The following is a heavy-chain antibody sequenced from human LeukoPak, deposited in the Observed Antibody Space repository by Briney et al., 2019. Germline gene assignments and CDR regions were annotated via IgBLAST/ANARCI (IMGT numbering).Heavy chain of an antibody. D-gene: IGHD3-16*02. CDR1: GFTFSSYS. CDR2: ITGSSTYI. CDR3: VRGFADFVWGSYPSSY. Sequence: GGSLRLSCAASGFTFSSYSMNWVRQAPGKGLEWVSSITGSSTYIHYADSVKGRFTISRDNAKNSLYLQMNSLRAEDTAVYYCVRGFADFVWGSYPSSYWGQGILVTVSS. J-gene: IGHJ4*02. V-gene: IGHV3-21*01.